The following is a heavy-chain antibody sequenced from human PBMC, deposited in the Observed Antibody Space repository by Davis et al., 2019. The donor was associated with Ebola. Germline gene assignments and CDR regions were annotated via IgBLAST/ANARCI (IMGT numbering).Heavy chain of an antibody. D-gene: IGHD2-8*02. CDR2: IYWDDDK. CDR1: GASLNYDYW. J-gene: IGHJ5*02. CDR3: AHLCTGGVCYPRNWFDP. V-gene: IGHV2-5*08. Sequence: TLSLTCTVSGASLNYDYWNWVRQPPGKALEWLALIYWDDDKRYSPSLKSRLTITKDTSKNQVVLTMTNMDPVDTATYYCAHLCTGGVCYPRNWFDPWGQGTLVTVSS.